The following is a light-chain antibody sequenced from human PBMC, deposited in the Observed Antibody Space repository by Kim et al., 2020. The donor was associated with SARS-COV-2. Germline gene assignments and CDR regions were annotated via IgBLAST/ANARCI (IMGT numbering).Light chain of an antibody. V-gene: IGKV3-15*01. CDR2: GAS. Sequence: SPGESATLSCRASQSVSHNLAWYQQKPGQAPRLLIHGASTRATGIPGRFSGSGSGTEFTLTISNLQSEDFAVYYCQHYNDWPSLTFGGGTKVEIK. J-gene: IGKJ4*01. CDR3: QHYNDWPSLT. CDR1: QSVSHN.